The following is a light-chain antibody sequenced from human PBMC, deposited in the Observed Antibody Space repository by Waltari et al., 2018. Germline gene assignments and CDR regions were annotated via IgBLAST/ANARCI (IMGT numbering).Light chain of an antibody. J-gene: IGKJ5*01. CDR3: QQYLTTPLT. CDR2: WAS. Sequence: DIVMTQSPDSLAVSLGERVTIDCKSSQSVLYTSKHKNNLAWYQQRPGQPPKLFIYWASNRESGVPDRFSGSGSGTDFTLTISSLQAEDVAVYFCQQYLTTPLTFGQGTRPEIK. CDR1: QSVLYTSKHKNN. V-gene: IGKV4-1*01.